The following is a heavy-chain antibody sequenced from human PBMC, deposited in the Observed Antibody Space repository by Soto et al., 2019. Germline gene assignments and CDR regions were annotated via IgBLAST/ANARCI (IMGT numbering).Heavy chain of an antibody. CDR3: PRSEATVLDY. Sequence: QVQLQESGPGLVKPSGTLSLTCTVSGGSMSSSNWWNWVRQPPGKGLEWIGETNHSGRTNYNPSIKSRVTISVDKSKIHFSLKLSSVTAADTAVYYCPRSEATVLDYWGQGTLVTVSS. D-gene: IGHD4-17*01. CDR1: GGSMSSSNW. J-gene: IGHJ4*02. V-gene: IGHV4-4*02. CDR2: TNHSGRT.